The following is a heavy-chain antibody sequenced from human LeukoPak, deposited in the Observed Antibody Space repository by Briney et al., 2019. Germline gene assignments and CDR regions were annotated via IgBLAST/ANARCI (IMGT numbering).Heavy chain of an antibody. CDR1: GFTFDDFG. Sequence: PGGSLRLSCAASGFTFDDFGMSWVRQAPGKGPEWVANINLSGSAQYYVDSVKGRCTISRDNAKSSLYLQMNSLRVEDTAVYYCAAWGLHNYWGQGTLVTVSS. J-gene: IGHJ4*02. V-gene: IGHV3-7*01. CDR2: INLSGSAQ. D-gene: IGHD7-27*01. CDR3: AAWGLHNY.